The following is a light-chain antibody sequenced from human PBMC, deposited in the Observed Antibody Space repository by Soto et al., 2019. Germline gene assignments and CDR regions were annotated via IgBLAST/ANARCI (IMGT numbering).Light chain of an antibody. Sequence: QSALTQPPSASGSPGQSVTISCTGTSSDVGGYNYVSWYQQHPGKAPKLMIYEVSKRPAGVPDRVSGSKSGNTASLTVSGLQAEDEADYYCSSYADTNKLVFGAGTKLTVL. CDR2: EVS. V-gene: IGLV2-8*01. CDR1: SSDVGGYNY. CDR3: SSYADTNKLV. J-gene: IGLJ3*02.